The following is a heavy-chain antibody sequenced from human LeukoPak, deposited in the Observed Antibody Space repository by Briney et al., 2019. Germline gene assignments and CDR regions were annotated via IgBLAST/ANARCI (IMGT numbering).Heavy chain of an antibody. J-gene: IGHJ5*02. V-gene: IGHV4-59*08. Sequence: PSETLSLTCTVSGGSISSYYWSWIRQPPGKGLEWIGYIYYSGSTNYNPSLKSRVTISVDTSKNQFSLRLSSVTAADTAVYYCARTPPLMGLFWFDPWGQGTLVTVSS. CDR2: IYYSGST. D-gene: IGHD3-16*01. CDR3: ARTPPLMGLFWFDP. CDR1: GGSISSYY.